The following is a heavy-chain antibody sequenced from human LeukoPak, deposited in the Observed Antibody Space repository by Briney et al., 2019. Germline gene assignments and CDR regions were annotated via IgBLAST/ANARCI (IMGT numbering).Heavy chain of an antibody. CDR3: ARGYSYGFDY. CDR1: GGSISSYY. D-gene: IGHD5-18*01. V-gene: IGHV4-59*01. CDR2: IYYSGST. J-gene: IGHJ4*02. Sequence: PSETLSLTCTVSGGSISSYYWSWIRQPPGKGLEWIGHIYYSGSTNYNPSLKSRVTISVDTSKNQSSLKLSSVIAADTAVYYCARGYSYGFDYWGQGTLVTVSS.